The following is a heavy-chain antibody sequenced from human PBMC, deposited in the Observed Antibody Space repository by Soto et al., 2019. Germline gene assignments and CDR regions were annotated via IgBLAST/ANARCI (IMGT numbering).Heavy chain of an antibody. CDR3: ARDIDLIRYFDWLLSPSDYYYGMDV. Sequence: ASVKVSCKASGYTFTSYGISWVRQAPGQGLEWMGWISAYNGNTNYAQKLQGRVTMTTDTSTSTAYMELRSLRSDDTAVYYCARDIDLIRYFDWLLSPSDYYYGMDVWGQWTTVTVSS. D-gene: IGHD3-9*01. CDR2: ISAYNGNT. V-gene: IGHV1-18*01. J-gene: IGHJ6*02. CDR1: GYTFTSYG.